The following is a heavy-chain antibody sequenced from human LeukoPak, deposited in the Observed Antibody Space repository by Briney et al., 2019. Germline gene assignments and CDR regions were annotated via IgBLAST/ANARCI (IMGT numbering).Heavy chain of an antibody. CDR3: ARVGLGFGSRAKSAFDY. V-gene: IGHV4-38-2*02. CDR2: IYHSGST. D-gene: IGHD3-10*01. Sequence: SETLSLTCTVSGYSISSGYYWGWIRQPPGKGLEWIGSIYHSGSTYYNPSLKSRVTISVDTSKNQFSLKLSSVTAADTAVYYCARVGLGFGSRAKSAFDYWGQGTLVTVSS. J-gene: IGHJ4*02. CDR1: GYSISSGYY.